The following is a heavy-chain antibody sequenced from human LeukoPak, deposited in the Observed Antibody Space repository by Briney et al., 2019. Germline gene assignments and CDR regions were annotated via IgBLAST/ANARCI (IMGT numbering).Heavy chain of an antibody. D-gene: IGHD5-12*01. V-gene: IGHV3-7*01. CDR1: GFTFSSYW. Sequence: GGSLRLSCAASGFTFSSYWMSWVRQAPRKGLEWVANIKQDGYEKYYVDSVKGRFTISRDNAKNSLDLQMNRLRAEDTAVYYCARGHIGMDVWGKGTTVTVSS. CDR3: ARGHIGMDV. J-gene: IGHJ6*04. CDR2: IKQDGYEK.